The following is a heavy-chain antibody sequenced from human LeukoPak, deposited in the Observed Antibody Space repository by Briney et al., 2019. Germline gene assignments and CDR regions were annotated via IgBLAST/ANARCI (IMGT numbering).Heavy chain of an antibody. CDR1: GGSISSYY. CDR2: IYYSGST. J-gene: IGHJ5*02. V-gene: IGHV4-39*01. CDR3: ATLTGDPDDWFDP. D-gene: IGHD7-27*01. Sequence: SETLSLTCTVSGGSISSYYWGWIRQPPGKGLEWIGSIYYSGSTYYNPSLKSRVTISVDTSKNQFSLKLSSVTAADTAVYYCATLTGDPDDWFDPWGQGTRVTVSS.